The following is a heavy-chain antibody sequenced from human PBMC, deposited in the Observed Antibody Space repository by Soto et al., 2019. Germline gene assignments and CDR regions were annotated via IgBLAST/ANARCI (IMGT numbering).Heavy chain of an antibody. Sequence: ASVKVSCKASGYTFTGYYMHWVRQAPGQGLEWMGWINPNSGGTNYAQKFQGRVTMTRDTSISTAYMELSRLRSDDTAVYYCASAGSIRGASLRLDYWGQGTLVTVSS. CDR1: GYTFTGYY. V-gene: IGHV1-2*02. J-gene: IGHJ4*02. CDR3: ASAGSIRGASLRLDY. CDR2: INPNSGGT. D-gene: IGHD3-10*01.